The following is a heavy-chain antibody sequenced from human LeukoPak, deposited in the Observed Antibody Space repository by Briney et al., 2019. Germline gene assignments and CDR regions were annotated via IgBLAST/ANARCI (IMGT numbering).Heavy chain of an antibody. CDR3: ARDCSGGSCYGALDA. Sequence: SQTLSLTCTVSGGYISSGGYYWSWIRQHPGKGLEWIGYIYYSGSTYYNPSLKSRVTISLDTSRNQFSLRLSSVTAADTAMYYCARDCSGGSCYGALDAWGQGTMVTVSS. V-gene: IGHV4-30-4*08. CDR1: GGYISSGGYY. J-gene: IGHJ3*01. CDR2: IYYSGST. D-gene: IGHD2-15*01.